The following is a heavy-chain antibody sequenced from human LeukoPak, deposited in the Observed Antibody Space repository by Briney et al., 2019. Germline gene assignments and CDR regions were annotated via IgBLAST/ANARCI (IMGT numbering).Heavy chain of an antibody. CDR2: INHSGST. CDR3: AREERLYSSSWYPRPYYYYMDV. D-gene: IGHD6-13*01. Sequence: SETLSLTCAVYGGSFSGYYWSWIRQPPGKGLEWIGEINHSGSTNYNPSLKSRVTMSVDTSKNQFSLKLTSVTAADTAVYYCAREERLYSSSWYPRPYYYYMDVWGKGTTVTISS. V-gene: IGHV4-34*01. CDR1: GGSFSGYY. J-gene: IGHJ6*03.